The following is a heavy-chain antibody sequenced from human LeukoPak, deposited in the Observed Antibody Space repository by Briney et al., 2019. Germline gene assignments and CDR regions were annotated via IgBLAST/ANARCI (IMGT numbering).Heavy chain of an antibody. CDR3: ARVTPLYYYDSSGYYGY. D-gene: IGHD3-22*01. V-gene: IGHV3-30-3*01. CDR2: ISYDGSNK. J-gene: IGHJ4*02. CDR1: GFTFSSYA. Sequence: GGSLRLSCAASGFTFSSYAMHWVRQAPGKGLEWVAVISYDGSNKYYADSVKGRFTISRDNAKNTLYLQMNSLRAEDTAVYYCARVTPLYYYDSSGYYGYWGQGTLVTVSS.